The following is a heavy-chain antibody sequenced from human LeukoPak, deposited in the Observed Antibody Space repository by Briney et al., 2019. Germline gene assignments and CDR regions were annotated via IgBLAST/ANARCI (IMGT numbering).Heavy chain of an antibody. CDR3: VKGTPDTATGMDY. J-gene: IGHJ4*02. CDR2: ISSDGTNK. CDR1: GFIFSNYG. D-gene: IGHD5-18*01. V-gene: IGHV3-30*05. Sequence: AGGSLRLSCADSGFIFSNYGMHWVRQGPGKGLEWVAVISSDGTNKNHADSVKGRFTISRDNSKSTLYLQMNSLKPEDTAIYYCVKGTPDTATGMDYWGQGTLVIVSS.